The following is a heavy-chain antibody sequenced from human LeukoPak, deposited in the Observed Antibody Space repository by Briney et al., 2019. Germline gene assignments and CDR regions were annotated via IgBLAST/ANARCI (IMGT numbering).Heavy chain of an antibody. D-gene: IGHD3-10*01. Sequence: ASVKVSCKASGYTFTSYYMHWVRQAPGQGLEWMGIINPSGGSTSYAQKFQGRVTMTRDTSTSTVYMELSSLRSEDTAVYYCARDDGFGGSFSDYGMDVWGQGTTVTVSS. CDR1: GYTFTSYY. CDR3: ARDDGFGGSFSDYGMDV. CDR2: INPSGGST. V-gene: IGHV1-46*01. J-gene: IGHJ6*02.